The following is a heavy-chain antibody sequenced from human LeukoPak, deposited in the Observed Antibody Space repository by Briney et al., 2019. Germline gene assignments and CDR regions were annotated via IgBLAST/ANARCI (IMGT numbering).Heavy chain of an antibody. D-gene: IGHD3-22*01. J-gene: IGHJ5*02. CDR3: ARRSGYYYDNSGYMFDP. CDR1: GGSISSYY. CDR2: IYYSGST. Sequence: SETLSLTCTVSGGSISSYYWSWIRQPPGKGLEWIGYIYYSGSTNYNPSLKSRVTMSVDTSKNQFSLKLSSVTAADTAVYFCARRSGYYYDNSGYMFDPWGQGTLVTVSS. V-gene: IGHV4-59*08.